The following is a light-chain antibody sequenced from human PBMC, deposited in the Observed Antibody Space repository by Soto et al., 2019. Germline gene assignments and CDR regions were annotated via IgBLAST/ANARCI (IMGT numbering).Light chain of an antibody. CDR1: QNISHL. Sequence: EIQMTQTPSSPSATVGDRVTIASQASQNISHLVSWYHQKPGRAPKLLISAASNVEAGVPSRFRGSGSGTDSTFTISRVQPEDTATYYWQQYENLPTFGQGTRLEIK. V-gene: IGKV1-33*01. J-gene: IGKJ5*01. CDR2: AAS. CDR3: QQYENLPT.